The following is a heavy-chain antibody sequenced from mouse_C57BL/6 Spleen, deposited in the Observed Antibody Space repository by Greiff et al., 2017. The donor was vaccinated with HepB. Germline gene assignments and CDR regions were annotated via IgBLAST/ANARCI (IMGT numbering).Heavy chain of an antibody. CDR2: IDPSDSYT. CDR3: AKVLPSGAYYAMDY. V-gene: IGHV1-59*01. J-gene: IGHJ4*01. Sequence: QVQLQQPGAELVRPGTSVKLSCKASGYTFTSYWMHWVKQRPGQGLEWIGVIDPSDSYTNYNQKFKGKATLTVDTSSSTAYMQLSSLTSEDSAVYYCAKVLPSGAYYAMDYWGQGTSVTVSS. CDR1: GYTFTSYW. D-gene: IGHD5-5*01.